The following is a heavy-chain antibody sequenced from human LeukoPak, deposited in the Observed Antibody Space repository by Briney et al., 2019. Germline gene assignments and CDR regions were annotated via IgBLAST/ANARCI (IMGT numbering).Heavy chain of an antibody. Sequence: SVKVSCKASGGTLSSYAISWVRQAPGQGLQWMGGIIPIFGTANYAQKFQGRVTITADESTSTAYMELGSLRSEDTAVYYCARVTYYGSGSYSYWGQGTLVTVSS. CDR1: GGTLSSYA. V-gene: IGHV1-69*13. CDR2: IIPIFGTA. D-gene: IGHD3-10*01. J-gene: IGHJ4*02. CDR3: ARVTYYGSGSYSY.